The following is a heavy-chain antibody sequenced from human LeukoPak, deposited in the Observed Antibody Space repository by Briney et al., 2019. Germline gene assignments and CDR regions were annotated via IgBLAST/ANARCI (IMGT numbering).Heavy chain of an antibody. V-gene: IGHV3-66*02. CDR3: PRGADRGIAARPLDY. CDR2: IYSGGST. J-gene: IGHJ4*02. Sequence: GGSLRLSCAASGFTVSSNYMSWVRQAPGKGLEWVSVIYSGGSTYYADSVKGRFTISRDNSKNTLYLQMNSLRAEDTAVYYCPRGADRGIAARPLDYWGQGTLVTVSS. D-gene: IGHD6-6*01. CDR1: GFTVSSNY.